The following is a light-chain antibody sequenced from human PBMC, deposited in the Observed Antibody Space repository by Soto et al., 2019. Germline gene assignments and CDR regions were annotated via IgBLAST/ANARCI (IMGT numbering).Light chain of an antibody. CDR2: DAS. CDR3: QQRTDRPPWT. V-gene: IGKV3-11*01. Sequence: EIVLTQSPATLSLSPGERATLSCRASQSIGLAIAWYQHKPGQAPRLLIFDASQRATGIPARFRGSGPGTDFTLSIRSLEPEDFAVYYCQQRTDRPPWTFGQGTKVESK. CDR1: QSIGLA. J-gene: IGKJ1*01.